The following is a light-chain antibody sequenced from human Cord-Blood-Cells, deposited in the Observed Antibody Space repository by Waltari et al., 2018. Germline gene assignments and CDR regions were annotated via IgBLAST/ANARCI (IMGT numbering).Light chain of an antibody. CDR2: KAS. Sequence: DIQMTQSPSTLSASVGDRVTITCRASQSISSWLASYQQKPGKAPKLLIYKASSLESGVPARFSGSGSGTEFTLTISSLQADDFATYYCQQYNSSPYTFGQGTKLEIK. CDR1: QSISSW. J-gene: IGKJ2*01. V-gene: IGKV1-5*03. CDR3: QQYNSSPYT.